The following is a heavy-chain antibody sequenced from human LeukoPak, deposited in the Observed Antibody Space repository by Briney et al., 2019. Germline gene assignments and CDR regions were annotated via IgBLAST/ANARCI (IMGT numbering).Heavy chain of an antibody. CDR3: AKVGITGTYYFDY. CDR1: GFTFSSYA. CDR2: ISGSGGST. Sequence: TGGSLRFSGAASGFTFSSYAMSWVRQAPGKGLEWVSAISGSGGSTYYADSVKGRFTISRDNSKNTLYLQMNSLRAEDTAVYYCAKVGITGTYYFDYWGQGTLVTVSS. D-gene: IGHD1-20*01. J-gene: IGHJ4*02. V-gene: IGHV3-23*01.